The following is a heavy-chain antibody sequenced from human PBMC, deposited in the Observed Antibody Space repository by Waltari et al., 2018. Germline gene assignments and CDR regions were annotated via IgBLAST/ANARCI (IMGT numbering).Heavy chain of an antibody. Sequence: QVQLQQWGAGLLKPSETLSLTCAVYGGSFSGYYWSWIHPPPGKGSAWIGEINHSGSTNYNPSLKSRVTISVDTSKNQFSLKLSSVTAADTAVYYCARGRSQTRYSNYDSYYYYGMDVWGQGTTVTVSS. CDR3: ARGRSQTRYSNYDSYYYYGMDV. J-gene: IGHJ6*02. CDR1: GGSFSGYY. CDR2: INHSGST. V-gene: IGHV4-34*01. D-gene: IGHD4-4*01.